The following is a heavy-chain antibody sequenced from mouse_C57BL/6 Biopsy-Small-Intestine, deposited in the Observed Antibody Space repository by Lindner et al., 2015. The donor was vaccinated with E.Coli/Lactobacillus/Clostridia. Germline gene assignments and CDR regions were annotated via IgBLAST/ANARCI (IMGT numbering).Heavy chain of an antibody. CDR3: ARYGKFSYAMDY. D-gene: IGHD2-1*01. V-gene: IGHV1-34*01. Sequence: VQLQESGPELVKPGTSVKMSCKASSYIFTDYYMHWVKQSHGKSLDWIGYIFPNNGGNDYNQKFKGKATLTVDKSSSTAYMELRSLTSEDSAVYYCARYGKFSYAMDYWGQGTSVTVSS. J-gene: IGHJ4*01. CDR2: IFPNNGGN. CDR1: SYIFTDYY.